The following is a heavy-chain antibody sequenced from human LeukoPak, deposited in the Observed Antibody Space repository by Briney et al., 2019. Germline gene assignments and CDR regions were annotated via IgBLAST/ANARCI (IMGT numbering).Heavy chain of an antibody. V-gene: IGHV3-74*01. D-gene: IGHD2-15*01. J-gene: IGHJ4*02. CDR3: VSFCETN. CDR2: INSDGSWT. Sequence: SGGSLRLSCAASGNYWMHWVRQAPGKGLVWVSHINSDGSWTGYADSVQGRFTISKDNAKNTVYLQMNNLRAEDTAVYYCVSFCETNWGRGTLVTVSS. CDR1: GNYW.